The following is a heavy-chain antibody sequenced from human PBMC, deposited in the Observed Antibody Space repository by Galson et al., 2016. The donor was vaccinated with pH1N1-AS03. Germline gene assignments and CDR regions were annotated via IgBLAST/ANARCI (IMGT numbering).Heavy chain of an antibody. Sequence: PALVKPTQTLTLTCTISGFSLTTSGMCVNWIRQPPGKALEWLARIDWDDDKYFGTSLRTRLTISRDTSKNQVVLKMTNMGPLDTGTYYCARGVRPYYYAMDVWGQGTTVTVSS. V-gene: IGHV2-70*11. CDR1: GFSLTTSGMC. CDR3: ARGVRPYYYAMDV. J-gene: IGHJ6*02. CDR2: IDWDDDK.